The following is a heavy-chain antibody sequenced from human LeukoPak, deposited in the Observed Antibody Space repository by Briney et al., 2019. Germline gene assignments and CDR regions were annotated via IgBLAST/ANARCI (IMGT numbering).Heavy chain of an antibody. D-gene: IGHD4-17*01. V-gene: IGHV3-23*01. J-gene: IGHJ6*03. CDR1: GFTFSSYA. Sequence: GGPLRLSCAASGFTFSSYAMSWVRQAPGKGLEWVSAISGSGGTTYYADSVKGRFTISRDNSKTTLYLQMNSLRAEDTAIYYCAKNYGDYWTYYYYYMDVWGRGTTVTVSS. CDR3: AKNYGDYWTYYYYYMDV. CDR2: ISGSGGTT.